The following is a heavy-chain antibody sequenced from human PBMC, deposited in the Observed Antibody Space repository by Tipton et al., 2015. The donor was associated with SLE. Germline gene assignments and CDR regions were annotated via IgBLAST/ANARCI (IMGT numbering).Heavy chain of an antibody. CDR2: INTKTGNP. CDR3: ARAPGEEYGDYTGPCDL. CDR1: GYTFTNYP. D-gene: IGHD4-17*01. V-gene: IGHV7-4-1*02. Sequence: QSGAEVKKPGASVKVSCKASGYTFTNYPINWVRQAPGQGLEWMGWINTKTGNPTYAQDFTGRFVFSLDTSASTAYLQLSSLKAEDTAIYFGARAPGEEYGDYTGPCDLGGRGPLVTFSS. J-gene: IGHJ2*01.